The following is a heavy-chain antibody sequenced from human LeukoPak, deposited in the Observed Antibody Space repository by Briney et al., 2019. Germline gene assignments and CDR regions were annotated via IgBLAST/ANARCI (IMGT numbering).Heavy chain of an antibody. D-gene: IGHD1-1*01. CDR3: AKTVDWSYFDY. CDR1: GFTFSNYA. V-gene: IGHV3-23*01. J-gene: IGHJ4*02. Sequence: QPGGSLRLSCAASGFTFSNYAMSWVRQAPGKGLEWVSAISGSGGSTEYADSVKGRFTISRDNSKSTLYLQVNSLRAEDTAVYYCAKTVDWSYFDYWGQGTLVTVSS. CDR2: ISGSGGST.